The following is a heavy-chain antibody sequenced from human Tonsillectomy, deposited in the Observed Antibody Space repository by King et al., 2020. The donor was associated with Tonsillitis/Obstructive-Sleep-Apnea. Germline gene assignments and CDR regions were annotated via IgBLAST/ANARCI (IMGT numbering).Heavy chain of an antibody. D-gene: IGHD2-8*01. V-gene: IGHV3-33*01. CDR3: ARDWVALDGSLM. CDR2: IWYDGSNK. CDR1: GFSFSSYG. Sequence: VQLVESGGGVVQPGRSLRLSCAASGFSFSSYGMYWVRQAPGKGLEWVAVIWYDGSNKYYADSVKGRFIISRDNSKNTLYLQMNSLRAEDTAVYYCARDWVALDGSLMWGQGTLVTVSS. J-gene: IGHJ4*02.